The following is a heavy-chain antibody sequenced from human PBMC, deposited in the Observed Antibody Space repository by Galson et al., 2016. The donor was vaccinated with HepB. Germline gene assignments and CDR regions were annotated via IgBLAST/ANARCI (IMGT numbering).Heavy chain of an antibody. CDR2: IYYSRTT. D-gene: IGHD6-19*01. V-gene: IGHV4-39*01. Sequence: ETLSLTCTVSGVSVSSSSFYWGWVRQSPGKGLEWIGHIYYSRTTSYNPSLKSRVTISVDTSRNQFSLRLTSVSAADTALYYCVRLGGRVWYNLDSWGQGTLVPVSS. CDR3: VRLGGRVWYNLDS. J-gene: IGHJ4*02. CDR1: GVSVSSSSFY.